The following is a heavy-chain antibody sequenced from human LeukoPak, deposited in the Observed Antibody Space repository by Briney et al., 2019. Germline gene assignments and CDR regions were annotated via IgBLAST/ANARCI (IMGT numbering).Heavy chain of an antibody. CDR1: GGSTTPYY. Sequence: SETLALTCDVSGGSTTPYYWNWIRQTPGKGLEWIGFIQGGGSAYYNPSLKSRLSILVDMSKNQFSLRLNSVTAADTAVYYYARPQWDSNSGDDYWGQGTLVTVSS. V-gene: IGHV4-4*09. CDR2: IQGGGSA. D-gene: IGHD6-6*01. CDR3: ARPQWDSNSGDDY. J-gene: IGHJ4*02.